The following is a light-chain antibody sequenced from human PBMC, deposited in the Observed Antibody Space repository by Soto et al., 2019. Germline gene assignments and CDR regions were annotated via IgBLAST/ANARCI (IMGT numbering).Light chain of an antibody. CDR2: EVS. J-gene: IGLJ3*02. Sequence: QSALTQPASVSGSPGQSIAISCTGTSSVVGGYNYVSWFQHHPGKAPKLMIYEVSSRPSGVSNRFSGSKSGNTASLTISGLQAEDEADYYCCSYTRSSTGVFGGGTKLTVL. CDR3: CSYTRSSTGV. CDR1: SSVVGGYNY. V-gene: IGLV2-14*01.